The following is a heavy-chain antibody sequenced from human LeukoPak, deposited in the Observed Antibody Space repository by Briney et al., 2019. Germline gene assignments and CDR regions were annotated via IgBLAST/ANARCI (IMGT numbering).Heavy chain of an antibody. CDR1: GYTFTDYY. J-gene: IGHJ6*02. V-gene: IGHV1-2*02. CDR2: INPNSGGT. CDR3: AGDSSAPHYYYGMDV. Sequence: GASVKVSCKASGYTFTDYYMHWVRQAPGQGLEWVGWINPNSGGTNYAQKFQGRVTMTRDTSMSTAYMELSRLTSDDTAVYYCAGDSSAPHYYYGMDVWGQGTTATVSS.